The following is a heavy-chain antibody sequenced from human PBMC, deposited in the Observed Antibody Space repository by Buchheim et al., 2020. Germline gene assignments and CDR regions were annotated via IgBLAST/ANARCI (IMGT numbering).Heavy chain of an antibody. Sequence: QVQLVQSGAEVKKPGSSVKVSCKSSGGTFSSYTISWVRQAPGQGLEWMGMIIPIFGVAKYAQRFRDRVTITADKSTSTAYMGLSSERTEDTAVYYCARDRNCYVSNGLPYWGQGTL. CDR3: ARDRNCYVSNGLPY. CDR2: IIPIFGVA. V-gene: IGHV1-69*02. J-gene: IGHJ4*02. CDR1: GGTFSSYT. D-gene: IGHD3-22*01.